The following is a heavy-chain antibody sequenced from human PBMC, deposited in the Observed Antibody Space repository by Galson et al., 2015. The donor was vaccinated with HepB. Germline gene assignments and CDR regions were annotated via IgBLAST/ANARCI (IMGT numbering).Heavy chain of an antibody. CDR1: GGSISSSNW. D-gene: IGHD3-22*01. J-gene: IGHJ4*02. V-gene: IGHV4-4*02. CDR2: IYHSGST. CDR3: ARDLIDYYDSSGYYYSYFDY. Sequence: LSLTCAVSGGSISSSNWWSWVRQPPGKGLEWIGEIYHSGSTNYNPSLKSRVTISVDKSKNQFSLKLSSVTAADTAVYYCARDLIDYYDSSGYYYSYFDYWGQGTLVTVSS.